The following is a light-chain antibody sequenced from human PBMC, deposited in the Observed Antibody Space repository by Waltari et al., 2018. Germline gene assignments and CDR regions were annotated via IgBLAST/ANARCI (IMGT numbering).Light chain of an antibody. CDR2: DVS. CDR3: SSYASGNTL. V-gene: IGLV2-14*03. Sequence: QSPLTQPASVSGSPGQSITISCTGTSSDIGGYTYVSWYQQHPGKAPRLMIYDVSDRPSGVSNRFSGSRSGNAASLTISGLQAEDEADYYGSSYASGNTLFGGGTKLTVL. J-gene: IGLJ2*01. CDR1: SSDIGGYTY.